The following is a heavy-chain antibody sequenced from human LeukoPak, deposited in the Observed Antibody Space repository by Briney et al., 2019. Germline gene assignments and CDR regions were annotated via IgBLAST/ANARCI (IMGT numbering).Heavy chain of an antibody. Sequence: PGGSLRLSCATSGFIFSNYGMGWVRQTPGKGLEWVSLISYNGGSTAYADSVKGRFTISRDNAKNSLYLQMNSLRAEDTAVYYCASFYDILTGSSLLDYWGQGTLVTVSS. D-gene: IGHD3-9*01. J-gene: IGHJ4*02. CDR3: ASFYDILTGSSLLDY. CDR1: GFIFSNYG. CDR2: ISYNGGST. V-gene: IGHV3-23*01.